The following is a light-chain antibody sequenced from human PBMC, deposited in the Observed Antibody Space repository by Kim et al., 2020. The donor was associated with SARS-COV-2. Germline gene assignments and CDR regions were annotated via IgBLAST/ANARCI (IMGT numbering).Light chain of an antibody. CDR3: QQDDNHTMT. J-gene: IGKJ5*01. CDR1: QDIKSC. Sequence: ASVRNRVTMTCQARQDIKSCINWDHQKPGKAPKLLICEGSNLETWVPSRFSGSGAGTDFTFTNSSLQPEDIAADDCQQDDNHTMTFGEGTRLEIK. CDR2: EGS. V-gene: IGKV1-33*01.